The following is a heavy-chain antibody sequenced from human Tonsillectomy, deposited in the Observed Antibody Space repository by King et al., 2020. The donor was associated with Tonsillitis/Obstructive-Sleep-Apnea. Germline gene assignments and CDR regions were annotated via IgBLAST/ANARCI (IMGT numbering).Heavy chain of an antibody. CDR2: IIPIFGTA. CDR1: GGTFSSYA. Sequence: QLVQSGAEVKKPGSSVKVSCKASGGTFSSYAISWVRQAPGQGLEWMGGIIPIFGTANYAQKFQGRVTITADESTSTAYMELSSLRYEDTAVYYCASDGKPAAMFYYYYYWGQGTLVTVSS. J-gene: IGHJ4*02. V-gene: IGHV1-69*12. D-gene: IGHD2-2*01. CDR3: ASDGKPAAMFYYYYY.